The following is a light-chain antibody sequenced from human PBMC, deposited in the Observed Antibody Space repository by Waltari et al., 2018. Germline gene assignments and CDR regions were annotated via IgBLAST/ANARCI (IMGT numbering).Light chain of an antibody. CDR3: MQTTHSPRT. CDR1: QSLVHSDGTTY. V-gene: IGKV2-30*02. CDR2: KVS. J-gene: IGKJ1*01. Sequence: DVVMTQSPLSLSVSLGQPASLSCRSSQSLVHSDGTTYLNWFQQRPGQSPRRLIYKVSRRESGVPDRFSGSGSGTDFTLKISRVEAEDVGVYYCMQTTHSPRTFGQGTKVEI.